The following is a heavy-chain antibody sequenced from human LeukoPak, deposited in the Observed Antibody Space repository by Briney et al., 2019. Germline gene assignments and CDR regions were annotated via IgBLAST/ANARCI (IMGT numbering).Heavy chain of an antibody. Sequence: GGSLRLSCAASGFTFSGYGMHWVRQAPGKGLEWVAVISYDGSEKYYADSVKGRFTISRDNSKNTLCLQMNSLRGEDTAVYYCARDRSYGTGVYFDYWGQGTLVTVSS. CDR3: ARDRSYGTGVYFDY. CDR2: ISYDGSEK. V-gene: IGHV3-30*03. J-gene: IGHJ4*02. CDR1: GFTFSGYG. D-gene: IGHD5-18*01.